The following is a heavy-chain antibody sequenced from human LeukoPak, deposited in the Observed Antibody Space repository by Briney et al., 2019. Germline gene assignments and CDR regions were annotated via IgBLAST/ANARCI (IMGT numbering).Heavy chain of an antibody. D-gene: IGHD1-26*01. J-gene: IGHJ4*02. CDR3: ARELNSGSYSDY. CDR1: GYTFTGYY. Sequence: ASVTVSCTASGYTFTGYYMHWVRQAPGQGLEWMGWINPNSGGTNYAQKFQGRVTMTRDTSTSTVYMELSSLRSEATAVYYCARELNSGSYSDYWGQGTLVTVSS. CDR2: INPNSGGT. V-gene: IGHV1-2*02.